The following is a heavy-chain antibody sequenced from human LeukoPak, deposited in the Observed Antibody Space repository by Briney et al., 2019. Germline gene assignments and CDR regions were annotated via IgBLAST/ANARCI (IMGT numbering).Heavy chain of an antibody. J-gene: IGHJ4*02. CDR3: AKDGGQGADY. CDR2: ISGSDGGT. V-gene: IGHV3-23*01. Sequence: GGSLRLSCAASGFSFSSYAMSWVRQAPGKGLEWVSGISGSDGGTYYADSVKGRFTISRDNSKNTLYLQMNSLRAEDMAVYYCAKDGGQGADYWGQGTLVTVSS. CDR1: GFSFSSYA. D-gene: IGHD3-16*01.